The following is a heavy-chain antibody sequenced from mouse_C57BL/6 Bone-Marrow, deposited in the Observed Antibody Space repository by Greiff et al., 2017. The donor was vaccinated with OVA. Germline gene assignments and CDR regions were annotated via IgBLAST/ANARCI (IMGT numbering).Heavy chain of an antibody. CDR3: TTSDSSGYYFDY. D-gene: IGHD3-2*02. Sequence: EVKLQESGAELVRPGASVKLSCTASGFNITDDYMHWVKQRPEQGLEWIGWIDPENGDTEYASKFQGKATITADTSSNTAYLQLSSLTSEDTAVYYCTTSDSSGYYFDYWGQGTTLTVSS. CDR2: IDPENGDT. J-gene: IGHJ2*01. CDR1: GFNITDDY. V-gene: IGHV14-4*01.